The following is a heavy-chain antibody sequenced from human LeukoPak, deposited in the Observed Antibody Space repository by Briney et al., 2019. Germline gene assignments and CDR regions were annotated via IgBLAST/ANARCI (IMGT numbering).Heavy chain of an antibody. J-gene: IGHJ4*02. V-gene: IGHV3-74*01. D-gene: IGHD5-24*01. CDR2: INSDGSST. CDR3: ASEDGYSDY. CDR1: GSTFSSYW. Sequence: TGGSLRLSCAASGSTFSSYWMHWVRHAPGKGLVWVSRINSDGSSTSYADSVKGRFTISRDNAKNTLYLQMNSLRAEDTAVYYCASEDGYSDYWGQGTLVTVSS.